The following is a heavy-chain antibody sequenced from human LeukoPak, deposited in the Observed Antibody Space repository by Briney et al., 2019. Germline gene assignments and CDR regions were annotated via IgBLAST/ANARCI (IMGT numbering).Heavy chain of an antibody. CDR3: ARGSVVVEDYFDY. J-gene: IGHJ4*02. Sequence: GGSLRLSCAASGFTFSSYSMNWVRQAPGKGLEWVSSISSSSSYIYYADSVKGRFTISRDNAKNSLYLQMNSLRAEDTAVYYCARGSVVVEDYFDYWGQGTLDTVSS. CDR2: ISSSSSYI. D-gene: IGHD3-22*01. V-gene: IGHV3-21*01. CDR1: GFTFSSYS.